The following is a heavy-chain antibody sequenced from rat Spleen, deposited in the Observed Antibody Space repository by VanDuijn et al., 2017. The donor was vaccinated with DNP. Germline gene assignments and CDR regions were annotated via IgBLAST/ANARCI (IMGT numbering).Heavy chain of an antibody. CDR1: GFTFSYYY. Sequence: EVQLVESGGGLVQPGRSMKLSCAASGFTFSYYYMAWVRQAPTKGLEWVASFSTGGGYTYYRDSLKGRFTISRDNAKSTLYLQMDSLRSEDTATYYCASSRGNYGGYSVADWFPYWGQGTLVTVSS. J-gene: IGHJ3*01. D-gene: IGHD1-11*01. V-gene: IGHV5-25*01. CDR3: ASSRGNYGGYSVADWFPY. CDR2: FSTGGGYT.